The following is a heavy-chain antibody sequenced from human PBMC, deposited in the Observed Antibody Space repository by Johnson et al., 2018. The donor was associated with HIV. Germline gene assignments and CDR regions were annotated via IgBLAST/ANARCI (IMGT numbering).Heavy chain of an antibody. CDR3: AKDTYSHRLTVTESGFDI. CDR2: ISWNSGSI. V-gene: IGHV3-9*01. Sequence: VPLVASGGGLVQPGRSLRLSCAASGFTFDDYAMHWVRQAPGKGLEWVSGISWNSGSIAYADSVKGRFTISRDNAKNSLYVQMNSLRAEDTAVYYCAKDTYSHRLTVTESGFDIWGQGTMVTVSS. D-gene: IGHD4-11*01. J-gene: IGHJ3*02. CDR1: GFTFDDYA.